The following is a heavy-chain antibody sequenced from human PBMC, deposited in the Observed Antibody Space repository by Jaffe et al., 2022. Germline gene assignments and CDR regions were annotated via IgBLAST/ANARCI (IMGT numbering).Heavy chain of an antibody. CDR3: ARGCGGGDCSPRALWYFDL. CDR1: GGSISSYY. J-gene: IGHJ2*01. V-gene: IGHV4-59*01. D-gene: IGHD2-21*01. Sequence: QVQLQESGPGLVKPSETLSLTCTVSGGSISSYYWSWIRQPPGKGLEWIGYIYYSGSTNYNPSLKSRVTISVDTSKNQFSLKLSSVTAADTAVYYCARGCGGGDCSPRALWYFDLWGRGTLVTVSS. CDR2: IYYSGST.